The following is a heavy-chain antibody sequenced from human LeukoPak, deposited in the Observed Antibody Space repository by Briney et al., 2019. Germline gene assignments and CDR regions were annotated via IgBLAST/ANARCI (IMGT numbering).Heavy chain of an antibody. CDR1: GGSISSGDYY. CDR2: IYYSGST. D-gene: IGHD3-10*01. V-gene: IGHV4-30-4*08. CDR3: AREAWFSGYGSGSYGLDY. J-gene: IGHJ4*02. Sequence: SETLSLTCTVSGGSISSGDYYWSWIRQPPGKGLEWIGYIYYSGSTYYNPSLKSRVTISVDTSKNQFSLKLSSVTAADTAVYYCAREAWFSGYGSGSYGLDYWGQGTLVTVSS.